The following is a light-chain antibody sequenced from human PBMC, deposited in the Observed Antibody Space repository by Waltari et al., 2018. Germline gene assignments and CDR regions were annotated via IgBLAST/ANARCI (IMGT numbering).Light chain of an antibody. CDR1: STNVGGYNL. V-gene: IGLV2-23*02. CDR2: GVS. Sequence: QSALTQPASVSGSPGQAITISCPGTSTNVGGYNLVSWYRQYPGKAPEFMIFGVSERPSGISNRLSGSKSGNTATLTISGLQAEDEADYYCLSYSGRSDYVFGTGTRV. CDR3: LSYSGRSDYV. J-gene: IGLJ1*01.